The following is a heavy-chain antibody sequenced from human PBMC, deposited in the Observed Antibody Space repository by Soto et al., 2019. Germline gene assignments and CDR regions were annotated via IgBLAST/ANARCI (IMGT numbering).Heavy chain of an antibody. V-gene: IGHV3-15*01. Sequence: EVQLVESGGGLVKPGGSLRLSCAASGFTFSNVWMTWIRQAPGKGLEWVGRIKRTTDGETTDYGAPVKGRFTVSRDDSKTTLYLQMNSLKTEDTGLYYCATSEWNDAFDIWGHGTMFTVSS. D-gene: IGHD3-3*01. CDR1: GFTFSNVW. CDR2: IKRTTDGETT. CDR3: ATSEWNDAFDI. J-gene: IGHJ3*02.